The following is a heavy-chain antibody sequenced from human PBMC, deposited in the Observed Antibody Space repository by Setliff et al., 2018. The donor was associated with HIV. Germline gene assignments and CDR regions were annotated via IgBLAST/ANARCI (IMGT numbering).Heavy chain of an antibody. CDR2: IYTSRGT. J-gene: IGHJ4*02. CDR3: ARSPSYRSSWEYYLDY. CDR1: GGSISGYH. Sequence: SETLSLTCTVSGGSISGYHWNWLRQTPGKGLEWIGYIYTSRGTNYNHSLRTRVIISVDTSNQFSLKLRSVTAADAAVYYCARSPSYRSSWEYYLDYWGQGTRVTVSS. V-gene: IGHV4-4*09. D-gene: IGHD6-13*01.